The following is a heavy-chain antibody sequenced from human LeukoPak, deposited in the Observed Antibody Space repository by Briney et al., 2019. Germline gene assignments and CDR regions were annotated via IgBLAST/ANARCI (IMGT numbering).Heavy chain of an antibody. D-gene: IGHD2-2*02. CDR3: ARGAERPDCSSTSCHTPTFDP. Sequence: PGGSLRLSCAASGFTFSSYAMSWVRQAPGKGLEWVSAISGSGGSTYYADSVKGRFTISRDSAKNSLYLQMNSLRAEDTAVYYCARGAERPDCSSTSCHTPTFDPWGQGTLVTVSS. J-gene: IGHJ5*02. V-gene: IGHV3-23*01. CDR2: ISGSGGST. CDR1: GFTFSSYA.